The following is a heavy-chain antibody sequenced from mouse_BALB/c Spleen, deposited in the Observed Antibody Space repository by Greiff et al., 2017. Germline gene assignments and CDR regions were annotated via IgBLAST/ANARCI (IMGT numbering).Heavy chain of an antibody. CDR3: ARIRITTRAMDY. D-gene: IGHD1-2*01. J-gene: IGHJ4*01. V-gene: IGHV5-17*02. Sequence: EVQVVESGGGLVQPGGSRKLSCAASGFTFSSFGMHWVRQAPEKGLEWVAYISSGSSTIYYADTVKGRFTISRDNPKNTLFLQMTSLRSEDTAMYYCARIRITTRAMDYWGQGTSVTVSS. CDR1: GFTFSSFG. CDR2: ISSGSSTI.